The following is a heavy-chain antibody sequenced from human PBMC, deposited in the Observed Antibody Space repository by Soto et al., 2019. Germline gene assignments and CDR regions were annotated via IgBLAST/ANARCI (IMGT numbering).Heavy chain of an antibody. D-gene: IGHD3-22*01. J-gene: IGHJ4*02. V-gene: IGHV1-24*01. CDR3: ATVRYYYDSSGSYFPSFADY. CDR2: FDPEDGET. Sequence: QVQLVQSGAEVKKPGASVKVSCKVSGYTLTELSMHWVRQAPGKGLEWMGGFDPEDGETSYAQKFQGRVTMTEDTTTYTAYVELSSLRSEDTAVYYCATVRYYYDSSGSYFPSFADYWGQGTLVTVSS. CDR1: GYTLTELS.